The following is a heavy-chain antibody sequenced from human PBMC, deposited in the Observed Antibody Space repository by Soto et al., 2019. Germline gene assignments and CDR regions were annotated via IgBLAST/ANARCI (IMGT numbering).Heavy chain of an antibody. Sequence: QVQLVQSGAEVKKPGASVKVSCKASGYTFTSYGISWVRQAPGQGLEWMGWISAYNGNTNYAQKLQGRVTMTTDTSTITAYMELRSLRSDDTAVYYCARGGGFVVVVAATSQGDWFDPWGQGTLVTVSS. J-gene: IGHJ5*02. CDR2: ISAYNGNT. D-gene: IGHD2-15*01. CDR3: ARGGGFVVVVAATSQGDWFDP. V-gene: IGHV1-18*01. CDR1: GYTFTSYG.